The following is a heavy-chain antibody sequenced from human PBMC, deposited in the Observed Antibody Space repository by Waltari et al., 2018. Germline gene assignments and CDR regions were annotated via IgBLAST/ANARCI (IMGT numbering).Heavy chain of an antibody. CDR3: ARGFHNWFDP. J-gene: IGHJ5*02. V-gene: IGHV1-8*03. CDR1: GYTFPSYD. CDR2: MNPNSGNT. Sequence: QVQLVQSGAEVKKPGASVKVSCKASGYTFPSYDINGVRQATGQGLGWMGWMNPNSGNTGYAQKVQGRVTITRNTSISTAYMELSSLRSEDTAVYYCARGFHNWFDPWGQGTLVTVSS.